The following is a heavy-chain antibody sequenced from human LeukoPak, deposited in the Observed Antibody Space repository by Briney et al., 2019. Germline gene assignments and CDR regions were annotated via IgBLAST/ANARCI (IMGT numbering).Heavy chain of an antibody. CDR2: IYIGGDT. D-gene: IGHD5-12*01. Sequence: SGGSLRLSCAASGLSVTSNYVNWVRQAPGKGLQWLSSIYIGGDTYYADSVEGRFTISRDNSKNLVFLQMNSLRAEDTALYFCASPGTGGYDPGTLESWGQGRLVIVYS. CDR1: GLSVTSNY. CDR3: ASPGTGGYDPGTLES. V-gene: IGHV3-53*01. J-gene: IGHJ4*02.